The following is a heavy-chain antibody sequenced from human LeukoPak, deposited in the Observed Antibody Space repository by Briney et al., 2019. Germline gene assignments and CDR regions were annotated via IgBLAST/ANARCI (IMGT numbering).Heavy chain of an antibody. V-gene: IGHV1-46*01. D-gene: IGHD4-17*01. CDR2: INPSGGST. CDR3: ARVGDYGDYSNAFDI. CDR1: GGTFSSYA. Sequence: ASVKVSCKASGGTFSSYAISWVRQAPGQGLEWMGIINPSGGSTSYAQKFQGRVTMTRDTSTSTVYMELSSLRSEDTAVYYCARVGDYGDYSNAFDIWGQGTMVTVSS. J-gene: IGHJ3*02.